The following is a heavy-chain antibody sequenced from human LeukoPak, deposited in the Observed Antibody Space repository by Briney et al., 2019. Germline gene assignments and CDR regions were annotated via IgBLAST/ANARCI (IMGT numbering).Heavy chain of an antibody. CDR2: IYSSGST. D-gene: IGHD3-22*01. Sequence: SETLSLTCTVSGGSISSGSYYWSWIRQPAGKGLEWIGRIYSSGSTNYNPSLKSRVTISVGTSKNQFSLKLSSVTAADTAVYYCARGNYYDSSGYYFDYWGQGTLVTVSS. J-gene: IGHJ4*02. CDR3: ARGNYYDSSGYYFDY. CDR1: GGSISSGSYY. V-gene: IGHV4-61*02.